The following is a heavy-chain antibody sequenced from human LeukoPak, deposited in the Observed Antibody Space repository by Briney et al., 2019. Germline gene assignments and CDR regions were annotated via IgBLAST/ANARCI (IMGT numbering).Heavy chain of an antibody. J-gene: IGHJ4*02. CDR1: GFTFSSYA. D-gene: IGHD5-18*01. CDR3: AKLSAYSYGDKGD. Sequence: PGGSLRLSRAASGFTFSSYAMSWVRQAPGKGLEWVSAISGSGGYTYYADSVKGRFTISRDNSKNTLYLQMNSLRAEDTAVYYCAKLSAYSYGDKGDWGQGTLVTVSS. V-gene: IGHV3-23*01. CDR2: ISGSGGYT.